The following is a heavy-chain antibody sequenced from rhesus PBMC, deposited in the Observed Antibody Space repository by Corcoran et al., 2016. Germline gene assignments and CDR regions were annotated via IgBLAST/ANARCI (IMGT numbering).Heavy chain of an antibody. CDR1: GGPISSHY. J-gene: IGHJ4*01. V-gene: IGHV4-173*01. CDR2: ISGRGGST. CDR3: ASRSESCTGSGCYHPDY. Sequence: QLQLQESGPGLVKPSETLSLTCAVSGGPISSHYWSWIRPPPGKGLEWIGRISGRGGSTDCNPSLKSRVTISTDTSKIQFSLRLSSVTAADTAVYYCASRSESCTGSGCYHPDYWGQGVLVTVSS. D-gene: IGHD2-21*01.